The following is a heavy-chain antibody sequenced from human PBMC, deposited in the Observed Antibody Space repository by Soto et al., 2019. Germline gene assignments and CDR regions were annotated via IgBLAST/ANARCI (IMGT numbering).Heavy chain of an antibody. Sequence: EVQLVESEGGLVQRGGSLRLSCGASGFTVNYYWMRWVRQAPGQGLVWVSHIHSDGSSTTYADSVKGRFTISRDNAKNTLYLQMNSLRAEDTAVYYCARGDKGGFDLWGQGTTVTVSS. CDR1: GFTVNYYW. D-gene: IGHD2-21*02. J-gene: IGHJ3*01. CDR2: IHSDGSST. CDR3: ARGDKGGFDL. V-gene: IGHV3-74*01.